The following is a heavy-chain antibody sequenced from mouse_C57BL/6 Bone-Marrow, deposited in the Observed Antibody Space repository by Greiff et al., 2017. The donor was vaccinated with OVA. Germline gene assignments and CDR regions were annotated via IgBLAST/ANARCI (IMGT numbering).Heavy chain of an antibody. CDR2: ISSGSSTI. Sequence: EVKVEESGGGLVKPGGSLQLSCAASGFTFSDSGMHWVRQAPEKGLEWVAYISSGSSTIYYEDTVKGRFPISRDNAKNTLFLQMTSLRSEDTAMYYCARPGVNYAMDYWGQGTSVTVSA. D-gene: IGHD2-2*01. CDR1: GFTFSDSG. J-gene: IGHJ4*01. V-gene: IGHV5-17*01. CDR3: ARPGVNYAMDY.